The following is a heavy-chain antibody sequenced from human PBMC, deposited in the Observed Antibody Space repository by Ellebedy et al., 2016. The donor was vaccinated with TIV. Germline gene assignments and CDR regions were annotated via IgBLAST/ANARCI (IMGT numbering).Heavy chain of an antibody. Sequence: PGGSLRLSCEASGFSFGNFAMNWVRQAPGQGLEWVSGISDGGDTFYADSVKGRFTISRDNSKNTVYLQMDSLRAVDTAVYYCAKCPGGSPYYFYHWGQGTLVAVSS. CDR2: ISDGGDT. V-gene: IGHV3-23*01. CDR3: AKCPGGSPYYFYH. J-gene: IGHJ4*02. D-gene: IGHD4-23*01. CDR1: GFSFGNFA.